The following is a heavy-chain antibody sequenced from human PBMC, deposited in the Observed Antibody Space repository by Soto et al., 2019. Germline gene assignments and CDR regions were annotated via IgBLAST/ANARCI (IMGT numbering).Heavy chain of an antibody. Sequence: TLSLTCAVYGGSLSGYYWSWIRQPPGKGLEWIGYIYYSGSTYYNPSLKSRVTISVDTSKNQFSLKLSSVTAADTAVYYCARLLAGYSSGWPYYYYGMDVWGQGTTVTVSS. V-gene: IGHV4-31*11. CDR2: IYYSGST. CDR1: GGSLSGYY. D-gene: IGHD6-19*01. CDR3: ARLLAGYSSGWPYYYYGMDV. J-gene: IGHJ6*02.